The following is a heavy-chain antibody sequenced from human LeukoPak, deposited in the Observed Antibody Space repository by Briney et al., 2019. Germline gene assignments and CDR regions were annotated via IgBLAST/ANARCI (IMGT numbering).Heavy chain of an antibody. D-gene: IGHD3-22*01. CDR1: GFTFSSYS. J-gene: IGHJ4*02. Sequence: PGGSLRLSCAASGFTFSSYSMNWVRQAPGKGREWVSYISSSSSTIYYADSVKGRFTISRDNAKNSLYLQMNSLRAEDTAVYYCARDPTRKSGYYYYFDYWGQGTLVTVSS. CDR3: ARDPTRKSGYYYYFDY. CDR2: ISSSSSTI. V-gene: IGHV3-48*04.